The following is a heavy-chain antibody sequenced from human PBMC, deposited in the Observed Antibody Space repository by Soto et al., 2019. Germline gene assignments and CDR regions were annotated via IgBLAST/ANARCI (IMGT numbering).Heavy chain of an antibody. Sequence: VAVIWYDGSNKYYADSVKGRFTISRDNSKNTLYLQMNSLRAEDTAVYYCARSRDYDSIGYGYFDLWGRGTLGTVSS. CDR3: ARSRDYDSIGYGYFDL. V-gene: IGHV3-33*01. CDR2: IWYDGSNK. D-gene: IGHD3-22*01. J-gene: IGHJ2*01.